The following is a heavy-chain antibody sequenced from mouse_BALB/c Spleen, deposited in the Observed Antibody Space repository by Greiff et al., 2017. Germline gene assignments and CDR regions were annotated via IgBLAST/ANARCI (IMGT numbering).Heavy chain of an antibody. CDR1: GFTFSSYA. CDR3: ARVFTTGYAMDY. CDR2: ISSGGSYT. Sequence: EVHLVESGGGLVKPGGSLKLSCAASGFTFSSYAMSWVRQSPEKRLEWVAEISSGGSYTYYPDTVTGRFTISRDNAKNTLYLEMSSLRSEDTAMYYCARVFTTGYAMDYWGQGTSVTVSS. D-gene: IGHD1-1*01. V-gene: IGHV5-9-4*01. J-gene: IGHJ4*01.